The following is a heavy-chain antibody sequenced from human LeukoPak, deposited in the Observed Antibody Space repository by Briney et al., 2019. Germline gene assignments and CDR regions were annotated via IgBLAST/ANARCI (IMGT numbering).Heavy chain of an antibody. CDR3: ARELNCGGDCYSVGYYGMDV. V-gene: IGHV1-8*01. CDR2: MNPNSGNT. D-gene: IGHD2-21*02. Sequence: ASVKVSCKASGYTFTSYDINWVRQATGQGLEWMGWMNPNSGNTGYAQKFQGRVTMTRNTSISTAYMELSSLRSEDTAVYYCARELNCGGDCYSVGYYGMDVWGKGTTVTVSS. J-gene: IGHJ6*04. CDR1: GYTFTSYD.